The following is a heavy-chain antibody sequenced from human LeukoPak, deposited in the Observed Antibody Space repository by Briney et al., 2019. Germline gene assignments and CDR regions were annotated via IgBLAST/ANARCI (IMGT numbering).Heavy chain of an antibody. Sequence: VASVKVSCKASGGTFSSYAIIWVRQAPGQGLEWMGGIIPIFGTANYAQKFQGRVTITTDESTSTAYMELSSLRSEDAAVYYCASAIVVVTAIPGWFDPWGQGTLVTVSS. CDR3: ASAIVVVTAIPGWFDP. CDR1: GGTFSSYA. V-gene: IGHV1-69*05. CDR2: IIPIFGTA. J-gene: IGHJ5*02. D-gene: IGHD2-21*02.